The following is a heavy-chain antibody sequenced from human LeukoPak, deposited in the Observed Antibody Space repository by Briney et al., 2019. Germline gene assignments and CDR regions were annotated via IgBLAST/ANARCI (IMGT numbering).Heavy chain of an antibody. CDR2: INPKSGGT. V-gene: IGHV1-2*02. D-gene: IGHD6-19*01. CDR1: GYTFIDYY. J-gene: IGHJ4*02. CDR3: AREADYYGY. Sequence: ASVKVSCKASGYTFIDYYMHWVRQAPGQGLEWMGWINPKSGGTNYAQKFQGRVTMTRDTSIRTTYMELSRLRSDDTAVYYCAREADYYGYWGQGTLVTVSS.